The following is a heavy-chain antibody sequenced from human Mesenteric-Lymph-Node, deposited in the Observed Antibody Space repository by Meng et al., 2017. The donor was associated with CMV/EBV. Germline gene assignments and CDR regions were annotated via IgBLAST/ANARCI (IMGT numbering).Heavy chain of an antibody. Sequence: GGSLRLSCAASGFTFSSYSMNWVRQAPGKGLEWVSSISSSSSYIYYADSVKGRFTISRDNAKNSLYLQMNSLRAEDTAIYYCARMYSSGWSPYYFDYWGQGTLVTVSS. V-gene: IGHV3-21*01. CDR1: GFTFSSYS. CDR3: ARMYSSGWSPYYFDY. D-gene: IGHD6-19*01. CDR2: ISSSSSYI. J-gene: IGHJ4*02.